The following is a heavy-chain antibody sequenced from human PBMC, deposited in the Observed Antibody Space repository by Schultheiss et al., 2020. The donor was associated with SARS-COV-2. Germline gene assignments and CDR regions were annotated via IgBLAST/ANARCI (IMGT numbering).Heavy chain of an antibody. CDR1: GYTFTSYG. V-gene: IGHV1-69*05. CDR3: ARFTTENWFDP. J-gene: IGHJ5*02. D-gene: IGHD1-14*01. Sequence: SVKVSCKASGYTFTSYGISWVRQAPGQGLEWMGGIIPIFGTANYAQKFQGRVTMTRDTSTSTVYMELRSLRSDDTAVYYCARFTTENWFDPWGQGTLVTVSS. CDR2: IIPIFGTA.